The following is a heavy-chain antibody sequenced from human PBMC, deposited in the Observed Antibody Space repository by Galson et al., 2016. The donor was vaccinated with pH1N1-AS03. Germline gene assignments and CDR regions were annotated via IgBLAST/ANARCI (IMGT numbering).Heavy chain of an antibody. V-gene: IGHV3-74*01. Sequence: SLRLSCATSGFTFSTYWMHWARQVPGKGLVWVSCITSDGSTTFYAESVKGRFTISRDNAKSTLYLQMNSLTDDYTAVYYCVRDYWCTGIWGQGTLVTVSS. CDR1: GFTFSTYW. CDR2: ITSDGSTT. D-gene: IGHD2-8*02. J-gene: IGHJ4*02. CDR3: VRDYWCTGI.